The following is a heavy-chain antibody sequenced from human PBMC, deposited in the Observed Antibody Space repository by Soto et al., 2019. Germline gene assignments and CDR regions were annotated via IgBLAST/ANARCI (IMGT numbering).Heavy chain of an antibody. CDR2: IFHDGTA. Sequence: SETLSLTCAVSGVSLTSGNWWTWVRQSPQRGLEYIGEIFHDGTANYYPSFERRVAMSVDTSRNQFSLKLTSVTAADTAVYFCARLVYDTRLNYMYFDVWVPGTLVTVSS. D-gene: IGHD3-10*01. J-gene: IGHJ4*02. CDR3: ARLVYDTRLNYMYFDV. V-gene: IGHV4-4*02. CDR1: GVSLTSGNW.